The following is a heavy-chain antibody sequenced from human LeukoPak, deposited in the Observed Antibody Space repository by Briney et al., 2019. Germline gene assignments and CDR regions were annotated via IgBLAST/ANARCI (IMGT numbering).Heavy chain of an antibody. CDR2: IYYSGST. V-gene: IGHV4-39*07. J-gene: IGHJ4*02. D-gene: IGHD6-19*01. CDR1: GGSIGSSSYY. CDR3: ATSSGWDPFDY. Sequence: SETLSLTCTVSGGSIGSSSYYWGWIRQPAGEGLEWIGSIYYSGSTYYNPSLKSRVTISVDTSKNQFSLKLSSVTAADTAVYYCATSSGWDPFDYWGQGTLVTVSS.